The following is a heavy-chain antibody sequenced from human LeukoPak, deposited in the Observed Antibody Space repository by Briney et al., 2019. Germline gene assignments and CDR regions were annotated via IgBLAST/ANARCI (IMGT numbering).Heavy chain of an antibody. J-gene: IGHJ2*01. CDR3: AKNPPRWLQSDWYFDL. V-gene: IGHV3-23*01. D-gene: IGHD5-24*01. CDR1: GFTFSEYY. CDR2: ISGSGGST. Sequence: GGSLRLSCVASGFTFSEYYMDWVRQAPGKGLEWVSAISGSGGSTYYADSVKGRFTISRDNSKNTLYLQMNSLRAEDTAVYYCAKNPPRWLQSDWYFDLWGRGTLVTVSS.